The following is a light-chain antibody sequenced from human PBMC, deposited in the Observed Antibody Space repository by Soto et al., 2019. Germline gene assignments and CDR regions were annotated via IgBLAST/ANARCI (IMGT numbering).Light chain of an antibody. CDR1: QSVSSSY. V-gene: IGKV3-20*01. Sequence: EIVLTQSPGTLSLSPGERATLSCRASQSVSSSYLAWYQQKPGQAPRLLIYGASNRATGIPDTFRGTGYGTDFTLTISRLEPEDFAIYYCQQYGSSPYPFVQGTKLEIK. J-gene: IGKJ2*01. CDR2: GAS. CDR3: QQYGSSPYP.